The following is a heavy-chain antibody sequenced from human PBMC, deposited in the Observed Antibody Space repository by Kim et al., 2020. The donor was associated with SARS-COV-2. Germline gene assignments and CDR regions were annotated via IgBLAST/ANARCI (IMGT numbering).Heavy chain of an antibody. CDR2: IYYSGST. CDR1: GGSVSSGSYY. Sequence: SETLSLTCTVSGGSVSSGSYYWSWIRQPPGKGLEWIGYIYYSGSTNYNPSLKSRVTISVDTSKNQFSLKLSSVTAADTAVYYCARDLYYDFWSGYRYYYYGMDVWGQGTTVTVSS. V-gene: IGHV4-61*01. J-gene: IGHJ6*02. CDR3: ARDLYYDFWSGYRYYYYGMDV. D-gene: IGHD3-3*01.